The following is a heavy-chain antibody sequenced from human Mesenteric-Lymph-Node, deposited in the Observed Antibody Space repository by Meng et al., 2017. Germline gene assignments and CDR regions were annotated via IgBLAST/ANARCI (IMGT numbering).Heavy chain of an antibody. CDR3: ARDSGYDYVWGSYPTLAY. J-gene: IGHJ4*02. D-gene: IGHD3-16*02. Sequence: QVPLQSEGPALVKPSGTLSRTCAVSGGSIGSSNWWSWVRQPPGKGLEWIGEIYHSGSTNYNPSLKSRVTISVDKSKNQFSLKLSSVTAADTAVYYCARDSGYDYVWGSYPTLAYWGQGTLVTVSS. CDR2: IYHSGST. CDR1: GGSIGSSNW. V-gene: IGHV4-4*02.